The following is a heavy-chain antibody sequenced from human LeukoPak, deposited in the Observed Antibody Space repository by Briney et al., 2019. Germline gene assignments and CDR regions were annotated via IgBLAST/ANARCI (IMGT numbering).Heavy chain of an antibody. CDR2: FDPEDGET. D-gene: IGHD3-22*01. Sequence: ASVKVSCKVSGYTLTELSMHWVRQAPGKGLEWMGGFDPEDGETIYAQKFQGRVTMTEDTSTDTAYMELSSLRSEDTAVYYCAITYYYDSSGYRARYYYYMDVWGKGTTVTVSS. V-gene: IGHV1-24*01. CDR1: GYTLTELS. J-gene: IGHJ6*03. CDR3: AITYYYDSSGYRARYYYYMDV.